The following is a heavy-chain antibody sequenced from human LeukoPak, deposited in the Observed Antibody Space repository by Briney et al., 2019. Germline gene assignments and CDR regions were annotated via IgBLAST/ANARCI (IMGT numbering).Heavy chain of an antibody. CDR3: AKEGSGWYQSPYYFDY. D-gene: IGHD6-19*01. Sequence: SETLSLTCAVYGGSFSGYYWSWIRQPPGKGLEWIGEINHSGSTNYNPSLKSRVTISVDTSKNQFSLRLSSVTAADTAVYYCAKEGSGWYQSPYYFDYWGQGTLVTVSS. CDR1: GGSFSGYY. J-gene: IGHJ4*02. CDR2: INHSGST. V-gene: IGHV4-34*01.